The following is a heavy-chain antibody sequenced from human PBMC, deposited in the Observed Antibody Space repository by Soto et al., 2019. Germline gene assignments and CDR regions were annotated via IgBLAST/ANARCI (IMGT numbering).Heavy chain of an antibody. CDR3: ARAPFRGGYYYYYMDV. CDR2: IWYDGSNK. CDR1: GFTFSSYA. Sequence: GGSLRLSCAASGFTFSSYAMHWVRQAPGKGLEWVAVIWYDGSNKYYADSVKGRFTISRDNSKNTLYLQMNSLRAEDTAVYYCARAPFRGGYYYYYMDVWGKGTTVTVSS. D-gene: IGHD2-15*01. V-gene: IGHV3-33*08. J-gene: IGHJ6*03.